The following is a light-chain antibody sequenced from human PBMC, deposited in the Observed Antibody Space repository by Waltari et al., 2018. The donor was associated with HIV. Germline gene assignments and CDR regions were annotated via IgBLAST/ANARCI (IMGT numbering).Light chain of an antibody. CDR3: QQYGSSPRT. CDR1: QSVSSSY. CDR2: GAS. V-gene: IGKV3-20*01. Sequence: EIVLTQSPGTLSLSTGERATLSCRASQSVSSSYLAWYQQKPGQAPRLLIYGASSRATGIPAMFSGSGSGTDVTLAISRLEPEYFAVYYCQQYGSSPRTFGQGTKVEIK. J-gene: IGKJ1*01.